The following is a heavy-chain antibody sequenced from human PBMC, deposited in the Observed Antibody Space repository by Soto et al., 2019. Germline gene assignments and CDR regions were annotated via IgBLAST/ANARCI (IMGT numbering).Heavy chain of an antibody. CDR1: GFTFSSYD. CDR2: IGVYANT. D-gene: IGHD1-26*01. J-gene: IGHJ4*02. CDR3: AKESTVGSPGDYFDS. V-gene: IGHV3-23*01. Sequence: GGSLRLSCAASGFTFSSYDMNWVRQAPGKGLEWVSAIGVYANTYYADSVKGRFTISRDDSRNTVHLQLNSLRVNDTAVYYCAKESTVGSPGDYFDSWGQGTLVTVSS.